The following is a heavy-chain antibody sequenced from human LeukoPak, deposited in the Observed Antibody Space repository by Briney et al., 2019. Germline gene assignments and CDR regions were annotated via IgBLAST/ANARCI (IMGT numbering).Heavy chain of an antibody. CDR3: AKSGLNRFDY. CDR1: GFTVSSNS. V-gene: IGHV3-53*01. J-gene: IGHJ4*02. D-gene: IGHD2-15*01. CDR2: IYSGGNT. Sequence: PGGSLRLSCTVSGFTVSSNSMSWVRQAPGKGLEWVSFIYSGGNTHYSDSVKGRFTISRDNSKNMLYLQMNSLRAEDTAVYYCAKSGLNRFDYWGQGTLVTVSS.